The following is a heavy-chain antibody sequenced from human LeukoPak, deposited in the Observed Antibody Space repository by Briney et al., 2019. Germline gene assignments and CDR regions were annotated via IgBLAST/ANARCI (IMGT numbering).Heavy chain of an antibody. CDR1: GFTFSRYW. V-gene: IGHV3-74*01. Sequence: GGSLRLSCAASGFTFSRYWMHWVRQTPGKGLVWVSRINSGGSSTRYADSVKGRFTISRDNAKDTLDLQMSSLRAEDTAVYYCARDSGQRGYSYGDWGRGTLVTVSS. D-gene: IGHD5-18*01. J-gene: IGHJ4*02. CDR2: INSGGSST. CDR3: ARDSGQRGYSYGD.